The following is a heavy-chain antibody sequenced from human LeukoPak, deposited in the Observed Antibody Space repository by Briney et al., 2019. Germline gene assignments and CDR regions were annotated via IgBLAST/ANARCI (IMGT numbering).Heavy chain of an antibody. J-gene: IGHJ6*03. CDR3: ARGMQMGYYYYMDV. D-gene: IGHD5-24*01. CDR1: GGSISSYY. Sequence: TSETLSLTCTVSGGSISSYYWSWIRQPPGKGLEWIGYIYYSGSTNYNPSLKSRVTISVDTSKNQFSLKLSSVTAADTAVYYCARGMQMGYYYYMDVWGKGTTVTVSS. CDR2: IYYSGST. V-gene: IGHV4-59*01.